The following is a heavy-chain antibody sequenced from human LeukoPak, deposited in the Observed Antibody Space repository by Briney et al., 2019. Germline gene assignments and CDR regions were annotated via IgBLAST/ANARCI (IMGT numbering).Heavy chain of an antibody. CDR2: IVGGAGGT. J-gene: IGHJ4*02. D-gene: IGHD3-22*01. Sequence: HTGGSLRLSCAASGFTFSSHGMSWVRQAPGKGLEWVSGIVGGAGGTYYADSVKGRFTISRDNSKNTLYLQMNSLRAEDTAVYYCAKLYRSVVVRNYFDYWGQGTLVTVSS. CDR1: GFTFSSHG. CDR3: AKLYRSVVVRNYFDY. V-gene: IGHV3-23*01.